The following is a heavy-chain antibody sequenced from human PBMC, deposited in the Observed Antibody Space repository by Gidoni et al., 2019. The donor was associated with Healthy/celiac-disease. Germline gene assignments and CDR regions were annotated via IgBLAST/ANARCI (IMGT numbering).Heavy chain of an antibody. Sequence: EVQLVESGGGLVQPGGSLRLSCAASGFTFSSYSMNWVRQAPGKGLELVSYISSSSSTIYDEDSVKGRFTISRDNAKNALYLKMNSLRAEDTAVYYCARLGYSGSYPAGDYWGQGTLVTVSS. CDR3: ARLGYSGSYPAGDY. D-gene: IGHD1-26*01. J-gene: IGHJ4*02. V-gene: IGHV3-48*01. CDR1: GFTFSSYS. CDR2: ISSSSSTI.